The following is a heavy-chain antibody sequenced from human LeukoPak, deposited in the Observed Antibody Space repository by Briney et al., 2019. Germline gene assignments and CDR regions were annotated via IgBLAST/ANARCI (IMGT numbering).Heavy chain of an antibody. Sequence: ASVKVSCKASGYTFTSYAMHWVRQAPGQRLEWMGWINAGNGNTKYSQKFQGRVTITRDTSASTAYMELSSLRSEDTAVYYCARDLGSSGWYLTSYYYYGMDVWGQGTTVTVSS. V-gene: IGHV1-3*01. CDR2: INAGNGNT. D-gene: IGHD6-19*01. J-gene: IGHJ6*02. CDR3: ARDLGSSGWYLTSYYYYGMDV. CDR1: GYTFTSYA.